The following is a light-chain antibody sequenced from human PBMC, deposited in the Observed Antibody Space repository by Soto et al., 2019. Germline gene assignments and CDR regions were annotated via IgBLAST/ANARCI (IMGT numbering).Light chain of an antibody. J-gene: IGKJ1*01. V-gene: IGKV3-20*01. CDR1: QSVSSSY. CDR2: GAS. Sequence: EIVLTQSPGTLSLSPGERATLSCRASQSVSSSYLAWYQQTPGQAPRLLIYGASSRATGIPDRFSGSGSGTDFTGTISRLEPEDFAVYYCPQYGSSSWTFGQGTKVEIK. CDR3: PQYGSSSWT.